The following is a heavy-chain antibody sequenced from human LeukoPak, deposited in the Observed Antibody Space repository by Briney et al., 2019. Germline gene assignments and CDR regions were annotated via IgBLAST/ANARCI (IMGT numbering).Heavy chain of an antibody. CDR3: ARLHYYDSSGYYY. J-gene: IGHJ4*02. V-gene: IGHV4-39*01. CDR1: GGSISSGNYY. D-gene: IGHD3-22*01. CDR2: IYYSGGT. Sequence: SETLSLTCTVSGGSISSGNYYWSWIRQPPGKGLEWIGSIYYSGGTYYNPSLKSRVTMSVDTSKNQFSLKLSSVTAADTAVYYCARLHYYDSSGYYYWGQGTLVTVSS.